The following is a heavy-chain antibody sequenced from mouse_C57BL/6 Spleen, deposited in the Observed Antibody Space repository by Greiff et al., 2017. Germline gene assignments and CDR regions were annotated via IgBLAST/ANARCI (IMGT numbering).Heavy chain of an antibody. CDR3: ARGGRGYVGY. J-gene: IGHJ2*01. V-gene: IGHV1-64*01. Sequence: QVHVKQSGAELVKPGASVKLSCKASGYTFTSYWMHWVKQRPGQGLEWIGMIHPNSGSTNYNEKFKSKATLTVDKSSSTAYMQLSSLTSEDSAVYYCARGGRGYVGYWGQGTTLTVSS. D-gene: IGHD3-3*01. CDR2: IHPNSGST. CDR1: GYTFTSYW.